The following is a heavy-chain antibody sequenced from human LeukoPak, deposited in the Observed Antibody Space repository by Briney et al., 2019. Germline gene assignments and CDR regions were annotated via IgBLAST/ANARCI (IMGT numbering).Heavy chain of an antibody. Sequence: GGSLRLSCAASGFTFSSYAMSWVRQAPGKGLEWVSAISGSGGSTYYADSVKGRFTISRDNSKNTLNLQMNSLRAEDTAVYYCAKGGTYGDSPLYFDYWGQGTLVTVSS. V-gene: IGHV3-23*01. D-gene: IGHD4-17*01. CDR2: ISGSGGST. CDR3: AKGGTYGDSPLYFDY. J-gene: IGHJ4*02. CDR1: GFTFSSYA.